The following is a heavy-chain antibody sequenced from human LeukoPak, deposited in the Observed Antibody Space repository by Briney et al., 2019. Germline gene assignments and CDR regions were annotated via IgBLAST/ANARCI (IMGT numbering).Heavy chain of an antibody. CDR1: GYTFTGYY. V-gene: IGHV1-2*02. J-gene: IGHJ4*02. Sequence: ASVTVSCKASGYTFTGYYMHWVRQAPGQGLDWMGWINPNSGGTNYAQKFQGRVTMTRDTSISTAYMELSRLKSDDTAVYYCARGPRRLLAATRGAFDYWGQGTLVTVSS. CDR2: INPNSGGT. CDR3: ARGPRRLLAATRGAFDY. D-gene: IGHD2-15*01.